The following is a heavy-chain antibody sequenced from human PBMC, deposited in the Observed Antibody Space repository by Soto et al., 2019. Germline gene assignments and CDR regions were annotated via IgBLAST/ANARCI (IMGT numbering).Heavy chain of an antibody. J-gene: IGHJ5*02. Sequence: QITLKESGPTLVKPTQTLTLTCTFSGFSLSTSGVGVGWIRQPPGKALEWLALIYWDDDKRYSPSLKSRLTITKDTSKNQVVLTMTNMDPVDTATYYCAHSGHIAAAGMFLPTNWCDPWGQGTMVTVSS. CDR3: AHSGHIAAAGMFLPTNWCDP. D-gene: IGHD6-13*01. CDR1: GFSLSTSGVG. V-gene: IGHV2-5*02. CDR2: IYWDDDK.